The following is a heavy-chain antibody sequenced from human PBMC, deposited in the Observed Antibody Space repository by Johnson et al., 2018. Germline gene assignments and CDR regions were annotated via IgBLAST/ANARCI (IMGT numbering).Heavy chain of an antibody. V-gene: IGHV3-23*01. CDR2: ISGSGGST. D-gene: IGHD3/OR15-3a*01. CDR3: ARQWGTGYDDAFDV. J-gene: IGHJ3*01. Sequence: EVQLLETGGGLVEHGGTLRLRCAASGFTFSSYAMSWVRQAPGKGLEWVSAISGSGGSTYYADSVKGRFTISRDNSKNSLYLQLNSLRAEDTAVYYCARQWGTGYDDAFDVWGQGTMVTVSS. CDR1: GFTFSSYA.